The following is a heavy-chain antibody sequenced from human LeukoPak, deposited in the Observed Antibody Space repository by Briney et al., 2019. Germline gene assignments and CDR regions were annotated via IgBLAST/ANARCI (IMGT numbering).Heavy chain of an antibody. D-gene: IGHD3-22*01. CDR2: INPNSGGT. J-gene: IGHJ5*02. CDR1: GYTFTGYY. V-gene: IGHV1-2*02. CDR3: ARGVDYYDSSGYPTPSNWFDP. Sequence: ASVKVSCKASGYTFTGYYMHWVRQAPGQGLEWMGWINPNSGGTNYAQKFQGRVTMTRDTSISTAYMELSRLRSDDTAVYYCARGVDYYDSSGYPTPSNWFDPWGQGTLVTVSP.